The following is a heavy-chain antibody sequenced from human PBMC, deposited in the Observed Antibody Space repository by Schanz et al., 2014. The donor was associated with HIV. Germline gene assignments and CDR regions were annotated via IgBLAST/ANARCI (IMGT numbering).Heavy chain of an antibody. V-gene: IGHV3-9*01. J-gene: IGHJ6*02. Sequence: EVQLVESGGGLVQPGGSLRLSCAASGFTFDDYAMHWVRQAPGKGLEWASGISWNSGSIYYADSVKGRFTISRDNAKNSLSLQMNSLRAEDTAVYYCARPDYDFWVDVWGQGTTVIVSS. CDR1: GFTFDDYA. D-gene: IGHD3-3*01. CDR2: ISWNSGSI. CDR3: ARPDYDFWVDV.